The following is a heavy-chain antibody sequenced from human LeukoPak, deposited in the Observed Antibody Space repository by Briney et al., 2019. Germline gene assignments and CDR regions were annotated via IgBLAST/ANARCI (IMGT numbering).Heavy chain of an antibody. V-gene: IGHV4-59*01. CDR2: IYYSGST. CDR3: ARGEMATNPDLYHFDY. D-gene: IGHD5-24*01. J-gene: IGHJ4*02. CDR1: GGSISSYY. Sequence: PSETPSLTCTVSGGSISSYYWSWIRQPPGKGLEWIGYIYYSGSTNYNPSLKSRVTISVDTSKNQFSLKLSSVTAADTAVYYCARGEMATNPDLYHFDYWGQGTLVTVSS.